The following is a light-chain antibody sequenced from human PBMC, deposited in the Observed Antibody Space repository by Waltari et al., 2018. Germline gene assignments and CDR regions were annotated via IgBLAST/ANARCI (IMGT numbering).Light chain of an antibody. CDR2: DVN. CDR1: SSDVGGYNY. J-gene: IGLJ2*01. CDR3: SSYRRSDIVV. V-gene: IGLV2-14*03. Sequence: QSALTQPASVSGSPGQSITISCTVPSSDVGGYNYVLCSQHHPGKAPKIMIYDVNDRPSGVSNRFSGSKSGNTASLTISGLQAEDEADYYCSSYRRSDIVVFGGGTKLTVL.